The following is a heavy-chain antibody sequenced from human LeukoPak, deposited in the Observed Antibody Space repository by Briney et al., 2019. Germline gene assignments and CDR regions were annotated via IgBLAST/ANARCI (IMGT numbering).Heavy chain of an antibody. CDR2: LGGLSESV. CDR1: GFIFSNYA. CDR3: ARRWLGDPYGMDV. V-gene: IGHV3-23*01. Sequence: GGSLRLSCAASGFIFSNYAMTWVRQAPGKGLEWVSILGGLSESVYYPDSVKGRFTVSRDNSKDTLYLEINSLRGEDTATYYCARRWLGDPYGMDVWGQGTTVIVSS. D-gene: IGHD3-10*01. J-gene: IGHJ6*02.